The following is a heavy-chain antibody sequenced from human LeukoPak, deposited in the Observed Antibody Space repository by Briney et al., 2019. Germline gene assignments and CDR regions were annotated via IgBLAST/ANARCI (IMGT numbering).Heavy chain of an antibody. CDR2: IYSGGST. V-gene: IGHV3-66*01. D-gene: IGHD5-24*01. Sequence: GGSLRLSCAASGFTVSSNYMSWVRQAPGKGLEWVSVIYSGGSTYYADSVKGRFTISRDNSKNTLYLQMNSLRDEDTAMFYCARVGDGHSVNYLDSWGQGTLVTVSS. CDR3: ARVGDGHSVNYLDS. J-gene: IGHJ4*02. CDR1: GFTVSSNY.